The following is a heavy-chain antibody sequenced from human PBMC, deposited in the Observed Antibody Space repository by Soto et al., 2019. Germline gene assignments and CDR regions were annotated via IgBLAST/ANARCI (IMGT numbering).Heavy chain of an antibody. CDR1: GFTFSSYA. J-gene: IGHJ5*02. CDR3: ARDAGTDCSGGSCYSDWFDP. Sequence: QVQLVESGGGVVQPGRSLRLSCAASGFTFSSYAMHWVRQAPGKGLEWVAGISYDGSNKYYADSVKGRFTISRDNSKNTLYLQMNSLRAEDTAVYYCARDAGTDCSGGSCYSDWFDPWGQGTLVTVSS. V-gene: IGHV3-30-3*01. CDR2: ISYDGSNK. D-gene: IGHD2-15*01.